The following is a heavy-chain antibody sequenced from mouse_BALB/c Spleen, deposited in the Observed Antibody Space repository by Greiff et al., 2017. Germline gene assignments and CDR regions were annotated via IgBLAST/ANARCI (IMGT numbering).Heavy chain of an antibody. CDR3: ARDPSYYRYDGDAY. V-gene: IGHV2-9*02. Sequence: VQLQQSGPGLVAPSQSLSITCTVSGFSLTSYGVHWVRQPPGKGLEWLGVIWAGGSTNYNSALMSRLSISKDNSKSQVFLKMNSLQTDDTAMYYCARDPSYYRYDGDAYWGQGTLVTVSA. J-gene: IGHJ3*01. D-gene: IGHD2-14*01. CDR1: GFSLTSYG. CDR2: IWAGGST.